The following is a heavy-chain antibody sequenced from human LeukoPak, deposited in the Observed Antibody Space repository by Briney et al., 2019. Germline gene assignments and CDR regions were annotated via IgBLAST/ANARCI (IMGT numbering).Heavy chain of an antibody. CDR3: ARRWSGENLFDY. J-gene: IGHJ4*02. Sequence: SETLSLTCTVSGGSMSGYHWSWIRQPPGKGLEWIGYMYYSGSTSYYNPSLNSRVTLSIDTANNQFSLKVSSVTAADTAVYYCARRWSGENLFDYWGQGALVTVSS. CDR1: GGSMSGYH. D-gene: IGHD3-10*01. V-gene: IGHV4-59*08. CDR2: MYYSGST.